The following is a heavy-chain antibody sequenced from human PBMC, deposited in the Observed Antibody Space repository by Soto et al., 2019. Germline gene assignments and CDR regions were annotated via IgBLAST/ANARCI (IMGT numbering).Heavy chain of an antibody. CDR2: IYYSGST. CDR3: ARVKRGYSYAPYAFDI. Sequence: QVQLQESGPGLVKPSQTLSLTCTVSGGSISSGGYYWSWIRQHPGMGLEWIGYIYYSGSTYYNPSLKSRVTISVDTSKNQFSLKLSSVTAADTAVYYCARVKRGYSYAPYAFDIWGQGTMVTVSS. D-gene: IGHD5-18*01. CDR1: GGSISSGGYY. V-gene: IGHV4-31*03. J-gene: IGHJ3*02.